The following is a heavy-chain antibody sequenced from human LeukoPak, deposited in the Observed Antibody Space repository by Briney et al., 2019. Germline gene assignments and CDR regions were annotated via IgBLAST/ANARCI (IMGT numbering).Heavy chain of an antibody. Sequence: PSETLSLTCTVSGGSISSYYWRWIRQPAGKGLEWIGRIYTSGSTNYNPSLKSRVTMSVDTSKNQFSLKLSSVTAADTAVYYCARESIAAAGTRNGAFDIWGQGTMVTVSS. CDR1: GGSISSYY. CDR2: IYTSGST. J-gene: IGHJ3*02. CDR3: ARESIAAAGTRNGAFDI. V-gene: IGHV4-4*07. D-gene: IGHD6-13*01.